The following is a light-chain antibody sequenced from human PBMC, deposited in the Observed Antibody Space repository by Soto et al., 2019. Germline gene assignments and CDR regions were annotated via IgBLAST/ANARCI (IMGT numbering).Light chain of an antibody. Sequence: EIQMTQSPCSLSASVGDRVTITCRASQGISNYLAWYQQKQRRVPQLLIYCASTWQSGVPSRFSGSGSGTDFTLTISSLQPEDVAIYYCQQYNNAPAFGGGTKVEIK. CDR2: CAS. CDR3: QQYNNAPA. CDR1: QGISNY. V-gene: IGKV1-27*01. J-gene: IGKJ4*01.